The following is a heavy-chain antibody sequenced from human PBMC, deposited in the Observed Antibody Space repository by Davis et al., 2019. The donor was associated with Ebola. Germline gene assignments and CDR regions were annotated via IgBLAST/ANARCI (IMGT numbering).Heavy chain of an antibody. J-gene: IGHJ6*02. D-gene: IGHD3-10*01. CDR1: GGSFSGYY. Sequence: PSETLSLTCAVYGGSFSGYYWSWIRQPPGKGLEWIGEINHSGITNYNPSLKSRVTISVDTSKNQFSLKLSSVTAADTAVYYCARLYVSGSGSYPYYYYYYGMDVWGQGTTVTVSS. V-gene: IGHV4-34*01. CDR2: INHSGIT. CDR3: ARLYVSGSGSYPYYYYYYGMDV.